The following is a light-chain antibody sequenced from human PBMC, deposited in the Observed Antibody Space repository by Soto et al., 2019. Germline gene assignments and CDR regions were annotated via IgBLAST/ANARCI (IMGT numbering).Light chain of an antibody. CDR3: HEVSNWPLNT. CDR2: ETS. J-gene: IGKJ5*01. V-gene: IGKV3-11*01. Sequence: ERATISCRASQSVSSCLDWCKQKPGQAPRLLSYETSNRATGIPARFSGSESGTDFTLTVSYFDSEEYAVHDSHEVSNWPLNTFCHVTRL. CDR1: QSVSSC.